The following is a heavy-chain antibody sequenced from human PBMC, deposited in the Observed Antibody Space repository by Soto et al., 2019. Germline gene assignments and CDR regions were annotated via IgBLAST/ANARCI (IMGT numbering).Heavy chain of an antibody. J-gene: IGHJ4*02. D-gene: IGHD6-19*01. V-gene: IGHV3-48*01. Sequence: EVQLVESGGGLVQPGGSLRLSCAASGFTFSSYSMNWVRQAPGKGLEWVSYISSSSSTIYYADYVKGRFTISRDKAKNSLYLQTNSVRAEDTAVYYCARAYEQWLVSDYWGQGTLVTVSS. CDR2: ISSSSSTI. CDR1: GFTFSSYS. CDR3: ARAYEQWLVSDY.